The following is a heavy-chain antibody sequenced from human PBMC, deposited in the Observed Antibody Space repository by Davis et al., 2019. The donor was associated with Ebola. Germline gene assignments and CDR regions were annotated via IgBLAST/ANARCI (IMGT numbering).Heavy chain of an antibody. CDR3: ARGWQWELTPGG. J-gene: IGHJ4*02. V-gene: IGHV1-8*01. Sequence: ASVKVSCKASGYTFTSYDINWVRQATGQGLEWMGWMNPNSGNTGYAQKFQGRVTMTRNTSISTAYMELSSRRSEDTAVYYCARGWQWELTPGGWGQGTLVTVSS. D-gene: IGHD1-26*01. CDR2: MNPNSGNT. CDR1: GYTFTSYD.